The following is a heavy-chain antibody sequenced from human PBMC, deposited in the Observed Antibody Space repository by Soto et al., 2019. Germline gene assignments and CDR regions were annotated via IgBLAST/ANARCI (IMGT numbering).Heavy chain of an antibody. J-gene: IGHJ4*02. Sequence: PSETLSLTCTVSGGSISSYYWSWIRQPPGKGLEWIGYIYYSGSTNYNPSLKSRVTISVDTSKNQFSLKLSSVTAADTAVYYCARLTMVRGVIKAFDYWGQGTLVIVSS. V-gene: IGHV4-59*08. CDR1: GGSISSYY. CDR3: ARLTMVRGVIKAFDY. D-gene: IGHD3-10*01. CDR2: IYYSGST.